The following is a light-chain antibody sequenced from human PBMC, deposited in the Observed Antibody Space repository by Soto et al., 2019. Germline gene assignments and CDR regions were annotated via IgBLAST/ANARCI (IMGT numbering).Light chain of an antibody. Sequence: DIMFAQSPGSVSLSPGEIAAFSCKASQRVSSSYLAWYQQKPGQAPRLLMFRASSRATGIPDRFSGSGSGTDFTHTISRLEPEYFAVFYCQHYDSLPITFGQGTRLEIK. CDR2: RAS. J-gene: IGKJ5*01. CDR3: QHYDSLPIT. CDR1: QRVSSSY. V-gene: IGKV3-20*01.